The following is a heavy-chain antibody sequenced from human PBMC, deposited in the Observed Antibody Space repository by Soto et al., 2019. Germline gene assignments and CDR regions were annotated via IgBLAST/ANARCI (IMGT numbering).Heavy chain of an antibody. J-gene: IGHJ4*02. CDR3: ARRDGGNFDF. CDR2: IYYSGST. Sequence: QVQLQESGPGLVKPSETLSLTCTVSGGSISSYYWRWIRQPPGKGLEWIGYIYYSGSTNYNPSLKSRVTISVDTSKNQSSLKLSSVTAADTAVYYCARRDGGNFDFWGQGTLVTVSS. V-gene: IGHV4-59*01. D-gene: IGHD1-26*01. CDR1: GGSISSYY.